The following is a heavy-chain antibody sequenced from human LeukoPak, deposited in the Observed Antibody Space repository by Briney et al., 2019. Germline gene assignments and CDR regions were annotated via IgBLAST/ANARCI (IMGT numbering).Heavy chain of an antibody. J-gene: IGHJ4*02. Sequence: GGSLRLSCAASGFTFSSYAMTWVRQAPGKGLEWVSVIYSGGSTFYADSVKGRFTISRDNSKNMLHLQMNSLRAEDTAVYYCARSSGSSGYLNYWGQGTLVTVSS. CDR1: GFTFSSYA. V-gene: IGHV3-53*01. CDR2: IYSGGST. D-gene: IGHD3-22*01. CDR3: ARSSGSSGYLNY.